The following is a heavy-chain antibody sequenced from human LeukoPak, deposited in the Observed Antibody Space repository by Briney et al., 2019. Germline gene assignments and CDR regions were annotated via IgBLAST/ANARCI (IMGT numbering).Heavy chain of an antibody. CDR3: ARSPHILTGENFDF. V-gene: IGHV1-2*02. CDR1: GYTFTDDY. J-gene: IGHJ4*02. CDR2: INVNSGGT. Sequence: GASVKVSCKASGYTFTDDYIHWVRQAPGQGLEWMGWINVNSGGTNYAQKFYARVTMTRDTSISTVYMELSRLRSDDTAVFYCARSPHILTGENFDFWGQGTLVTVSS. D-gene: IGHD3-9*01.